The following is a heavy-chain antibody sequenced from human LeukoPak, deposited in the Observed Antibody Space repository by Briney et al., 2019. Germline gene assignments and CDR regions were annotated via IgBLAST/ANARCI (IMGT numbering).Heavy chain of an antibody. V-gene: IGHV3-30*02. CDR3: AKDRYGSGNDHFDY. CDR1: GFTSSSYG. CDR2: IRYDGSNK. Sequence: GGSLRLSCEASGFTSSSYGMHWVRQAPGKGLEWVAFIRYDGSNKYYTDSVKGRFTISRDNSKNTLYLQMNSLRAEDTAVYYCAKDRYGSGNDHFDYWGQGTLVTVSS. D-gene: IGHD3-10*01. J-gene: IGHJ4*02.